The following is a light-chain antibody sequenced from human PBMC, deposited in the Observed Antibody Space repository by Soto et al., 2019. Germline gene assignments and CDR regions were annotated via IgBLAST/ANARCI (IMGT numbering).Light chain of an antibody. CDR2: ENN. Sequence: QSVLTQPPSVSGAPGQMVTISCTGTTSNIGAGFDVHWYQQLPGAAPTLLIYENNNRPAGVPDRFSGSKSGTSASLVITGLQAEDEADYYCQSFDSSLAVFGGGTKLTVL. J-gene: IGLJ2*01. CDR1: TSNIGAGFD. V-gene: IGLV1-40*01. CDR3: QSFDSSLAV.